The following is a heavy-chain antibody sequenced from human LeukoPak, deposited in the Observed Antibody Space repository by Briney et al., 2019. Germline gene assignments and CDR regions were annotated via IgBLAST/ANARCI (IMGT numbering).Heavy chain of an antibody. J-gene: IGHJ4*02. Sequence: GGSLRLSCAASGFTFSSYAMSWVRQAPGKGLEWVSAISGSGGSTYYADSVKGRFTISRDNSMNTLSLQMNSLRAEDTAVYYCAKEATPDYDFWSGHYTGYYFDFWGQGTLVTVSS. CDR2: ISGSGGST. CDR1: GFTFSSYA. CDR3: AKEATPDYDFWSGHYTGYYFDF. V-gene: IGHV3-23*01. D-gene: IGHD3-3*01.